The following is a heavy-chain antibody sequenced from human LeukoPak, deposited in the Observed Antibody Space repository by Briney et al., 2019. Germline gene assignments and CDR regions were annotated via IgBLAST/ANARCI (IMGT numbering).Heavy chain of an antibody. CDR1: GFTFSSYS. J-gene: IGHJ4*02. CDR3: ARGSDYKLVDY. Sequence: GGSLRLSCAASGFTFSSYSMNWVRQAPGKGLEWVSYISSSSSTIYYADSVKGRFTISRDNAKNSLYLQMNSLRAEDTAVYYCARGSDYKLVDYWGQGTLATVSS. D-gene: IGHD4-11*01. V-gene: IGHV3-48*01. CDR2: ISSSSSTI.